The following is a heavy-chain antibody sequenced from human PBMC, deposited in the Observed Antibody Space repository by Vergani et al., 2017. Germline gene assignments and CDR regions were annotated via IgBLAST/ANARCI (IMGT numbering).Heavy chain of an antibody. V-gene: IGHV3-7*01. CDR1: GFTFSNYW. CDR3: SGGAEAGTFYYYGMDV. J-gene: IGHJ6*04. D-gene: IGHD6-13*01. CDR2: IKQDGSQK. Sequence: EVQLVESGGGLVQPGGSLRLSCEASGFTFSNYWMSWVRQGPGKGLEWVANIKQDGSQKHYVDSVKGRVTISRDNAKNSLYLQMNSLRAEDTAVYYCSGGAEAGTFYYYGMDVWGKGTTVTVSS.